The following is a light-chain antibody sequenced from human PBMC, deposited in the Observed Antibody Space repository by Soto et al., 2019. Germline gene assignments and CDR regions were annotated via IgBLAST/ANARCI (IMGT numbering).Light chain of an antibody. CDR1: QNVSSF. CDR2: DAS. V-gene: IGKV3-11*01. CDR3: QQRSSWPRT. Sequence: EIVLTQSPATLSLSPGERATLSCRASQNVSSFLAWYQQKPGQAPRLLIYDASNRATGIPARFSGSGSGTDFTLTISSLEPEDFALYYCQQRSSWPRTFGQGTKVDIK. J-gene: IGKJ1*01.